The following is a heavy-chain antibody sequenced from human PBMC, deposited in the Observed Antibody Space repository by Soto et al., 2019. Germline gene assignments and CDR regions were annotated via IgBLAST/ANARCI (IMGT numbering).Heavy chain of an antibody. CDR3: ARDRLMATAGTARHYFGLDV. CDR2: IYYSGNT. D-gene: IGHD5-18*01. V-gene: IGHV4-31*03. J-gene: IGHJ6*02. CDR1: GGSIRSGGYY. Sequence: SDTLSLTCTVSGGSIRSGGYYWSWVRQNPRRGLQWIGNIYYSGNTYYNPSLKSRLTISVDTSKNQFSLKLSSVTAADTAVYYCARDRLMATAGTARHYFGLDVWGQGTKVTAP.